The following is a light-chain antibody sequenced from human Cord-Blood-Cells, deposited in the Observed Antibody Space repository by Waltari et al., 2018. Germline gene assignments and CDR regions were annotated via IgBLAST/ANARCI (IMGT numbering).Light chain of an antibody. CDR2: YVS. CDR3: SSYTSSSTQHAV. J-gene: IGLJ7*01. V-gene: IGLV2-14*03. Sequence: QSALTQPASVSGSPGQSITISCTGTSSDVGGYNYVSWYQQHPGKAPKLMIYYVSNRPSGVSNRFSGSKSGNTASLTISGLQAEDEADYYCSSYTSSSTQHAVFGGGTQLTVL. CDR1: SSDVGGYNY.